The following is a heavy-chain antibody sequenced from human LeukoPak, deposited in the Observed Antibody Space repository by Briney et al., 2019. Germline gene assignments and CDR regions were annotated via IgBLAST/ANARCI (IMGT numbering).Heavy chain of an antibody. CDR2: TYYSGST. V-gene: IGHV4-39*01. D-gene: IGHD4-17*01. CDR1: GGSISRSTYY. J-gene: IGHJ3*02. Sequence: SETLSLTYTVSGGSISRSTYYWGSIRQPRGKGLEWIGSTYYSGSTYYNPSLKSRVTISVDTSKNQFSLKLSSVTAADTAVYYCARHWSRGYGDYLRAFDIWGQGTMVTVSS. CDR3: ARHWSRGYGDYLRAFDI.